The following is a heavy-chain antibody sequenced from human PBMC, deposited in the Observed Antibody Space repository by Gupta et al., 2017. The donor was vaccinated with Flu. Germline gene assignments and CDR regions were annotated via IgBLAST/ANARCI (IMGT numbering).Heavy chain of an antibody. V-gene: IGHV1-8*01. CDR1: GYTFTSYD. CDR3: ARGPITMIVVVINSGNYGMDV. CDR2: MNPNSGNT. J-gene: IGHJ6*02. D-gene: IGHD3-22*01. Sequence: QVQLVQSGAEVKKPGASVKVSCKASGYTFTSYDINWVRQATGQGLEWMGWMNPNSGNTGYAQKFQGRVTMTRNTSISTAYMELSSLRSEDTAVYYCARGPITMIVVVINSGNYGMDVWGQGTTVTVSS.